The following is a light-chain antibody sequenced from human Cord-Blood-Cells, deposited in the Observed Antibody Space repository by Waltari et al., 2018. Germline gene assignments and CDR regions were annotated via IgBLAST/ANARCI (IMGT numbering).Light chain of an antibody. CDR3: CSNAGSSTWV. J-gene: IGLJ3*02. CDR1: SSDVGSYNL. CDR2: EGI. Sequence: QSALTQPDSVPGSPAQSITISCTGTSSDVGSYNLVSWYQQHPGKSPKLRIYEGIKRPSGVFHRFSGSKSGNTASLTISGRQAEDEADYYCCSNAGSSTWVFGGGTKLTVL. V-gene: IGLV2-23*01.